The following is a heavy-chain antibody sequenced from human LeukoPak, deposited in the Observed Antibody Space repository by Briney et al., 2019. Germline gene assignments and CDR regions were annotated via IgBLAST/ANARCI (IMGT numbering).Heavy chain of an antibody. D-gene: IGHD6-19*01. CDR2: IYPGDSDT. V-gene: IGHV5-51*01. J-gene: IGHJ4*02. CDR1: GYSFTTYW. CDR3: ARWYYSGWAFDY. Sequence: GESLKISCRHSGYSFTTYWIGWVRQLPGKGLEWMGTIYPGDSDTRYSPSFQGQVTISVDKSISTAYLQWNSLKASDTAMYYCARWYYSGWAFDYWGQGTLVTVSS.